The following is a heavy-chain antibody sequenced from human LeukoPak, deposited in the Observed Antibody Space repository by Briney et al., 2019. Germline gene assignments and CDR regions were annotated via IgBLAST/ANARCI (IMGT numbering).Heavy chain of an antibody. CDR2: ISSSSSYI. J-gene: IGHJ4*02. D-gene: IGHD3-22*01. CDR1: GFTFSSYS. CDR3: ARVGYYDSSGYPADY. V-gene: IGHV3-21*01. Sequence: GSLRLSCAASGFTFSSYSMNWVRQAPGKGLEWVSSISSSSSYIYYADSVKGRFTISRDNAKNSLYLQMNSLRAEDTAVYYCARVGYYDSSGYPADYWGQGTLVTVSS.